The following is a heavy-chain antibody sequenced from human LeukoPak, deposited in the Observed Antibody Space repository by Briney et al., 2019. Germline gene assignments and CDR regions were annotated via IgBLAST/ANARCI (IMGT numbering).Heavy chain of an antibody. D-gene: IGHD4-17*01. J-gene: IGHJ4*02. CDR3: ATRMTTVTTPRSDYFDY. V-gene: IGHV1-69*05. Sequence: SVKVSCKASGGTFSSYAISWVRQAPGQGLEWMGGIIPIFGTANYVQKFQGRVTITTDESTSTAYMELSSLRSEDTAVYYCATRMTTVTTPRSDYFDYWGQGTLVTVSS. CDR2: IIPIFGTA. CDR1: GGTFSSYA.